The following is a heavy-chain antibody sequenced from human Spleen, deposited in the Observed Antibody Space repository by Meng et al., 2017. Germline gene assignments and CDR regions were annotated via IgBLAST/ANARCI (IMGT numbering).Heavy chain of an antibody. V-gene: IGHV3-48*03. J-gene: IGHJ3*01. CDR1: GFSFSTYE. CDR3: SGGKLHDSFDV. CDR2: ISSSASNI. Sequence: GGSLRLSCAASGFSFSTYEINWVRQAPGKGLEWASYISSSASNIYYADSVRGRFTISRDNAKNSLYLQMNSLRAEDTAVYYCSGGKLHDSFDVWGQGTVVTVSS. D-gene: IGHD2-15*01.